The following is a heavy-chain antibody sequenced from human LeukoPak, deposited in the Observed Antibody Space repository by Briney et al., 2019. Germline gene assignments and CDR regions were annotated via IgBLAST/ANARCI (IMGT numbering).Heavy chain of an antibody. V-gene: IGHV1-2*02. CDR3: TRAGPIFPFGY. CDR1: GYTFTGYY. CDR2: INPNSGST. Sequence: ASVTVSCKASGYTFTGYYMHWVRQAPGRGLEWMGWINPNSGSTNYAQKFQGRVTMTRDTSISTAYMELSRLRSDDTAVYYCTRAGPIFPFGYWGQGTLVTVSS. D-gene: IGHD3-3*01. J-gene: IGHJ4*02.